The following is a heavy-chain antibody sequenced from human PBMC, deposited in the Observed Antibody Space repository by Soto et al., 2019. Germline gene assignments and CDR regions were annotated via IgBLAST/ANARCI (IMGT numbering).Heavy chain of an antibody. CDR3: AKDSSFGAFNWFDP. CDR1: GFTFDDYA. D-gene: IGHD3-16*01. CDR2: ISWNSGSI. J-gene: IGHJ5*02. V-gene: IGHV3-9*01. Sequence: DVQLVESGGGLVQPGRSLRLSCAASGFTFDDYAMHWVRQTPGKGLEWVSGISWNSGSIGYADSVKGRFTISRDNAKNSLYLQMNSLRAEDTALYSCAKDSSFGAFNWFDPWGQGTLVTVSS.